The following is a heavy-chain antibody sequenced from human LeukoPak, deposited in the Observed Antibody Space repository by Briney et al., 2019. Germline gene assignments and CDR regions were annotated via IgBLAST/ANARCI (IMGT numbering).Heavy chain of an antibody. CDR3: AKVKGSSGYYYVRDYYFDY. V-gene: IGHV3-30-3*01. CDR1: GFTFSSYA. J-gene: IGHJ4*02. Sequence: GSLRLSCAATGFTFSSYAMHWVRQAPGKGLKWVAVITYDGGKEYYADSVKGRFTISTHNSKSTLYLQMNILRAEDTAVYYCAKVKGSSGYYYVRDYYFDYWGQATLATVSS. D-gene: IGHD3-22*01. CDR2: ITYDGGKE.